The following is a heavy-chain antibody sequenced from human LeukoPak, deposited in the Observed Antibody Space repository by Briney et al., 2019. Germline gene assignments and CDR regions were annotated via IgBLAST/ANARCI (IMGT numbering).Heavy chain of an antibody. CDR1: GFTVSSNY. D-gene: IGHD3-10*01. CDR2: IYSGGST. CDR3: ARVARITMVRGVQVAYFDY. J-gene: IGHJ4*02. V-gene: IGHV3-53*04. Sequence: TGGSLRLSCAASGFTVSSNYMSWVRQAPGKGLEWVSVIYSGGSTYYADSVKGRFTISRHNSKNTLYLQKNSLRAEDTAVYYCARVARITMVRGVQVAYFDYWGQGTLVTVSS.